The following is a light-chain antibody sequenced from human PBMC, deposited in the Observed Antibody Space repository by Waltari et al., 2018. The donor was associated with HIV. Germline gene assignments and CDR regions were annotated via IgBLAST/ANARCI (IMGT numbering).Light chain of an antibody. CDR1: SSDLGRYDY. CDR3: SSYTSSSTLV. V-gene: IGLV2-14*01. CDR2: EVS. Sequence: QSALTQPASVSGSPGQSITVSCTGTSSDLGRYDYVSWYQQLPGKAPKLLIYEVSNRPSGVSIRFSGSKSGNTASLTISGLQPDDEADYYCSSYTSSSTLVFGGGTKLTVL. J-gene: IGLJ2*01.